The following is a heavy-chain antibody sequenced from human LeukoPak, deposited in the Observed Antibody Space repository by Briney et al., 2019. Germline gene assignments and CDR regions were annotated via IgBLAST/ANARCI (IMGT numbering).Heavy chain of an antibody. D-gene: IGHD2-21*02. V-gene: IGHV4-34*01. CDR1: GGSLSGYY. CDR3: ARGLVTHVGLWNY. J-gene: IGHJ4*02. Sequence: SETLSLTCAVYGGSLSGYYWSWIRQPPGKGLEWIGEITHSGSTNYNPSLKSRVTISVDTSKNQLSLKLSSVTAADTAVYYCARGLVTHVGLWNYWGQGTLVTVSS. CDR2: ITHSGST.